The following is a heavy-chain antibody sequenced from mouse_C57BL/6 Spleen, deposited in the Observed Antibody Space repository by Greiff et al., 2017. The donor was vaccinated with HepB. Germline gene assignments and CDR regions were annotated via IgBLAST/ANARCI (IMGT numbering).Heavy chain of an antibody. CDR2: ISYDGSN. D-gene: IGHD1-1*01. J-gene: IGHJ2*01. CDR1: GYSITSGYY. V-gene: IGHV3-6*01. Sequence: EVQRVESGPGLVKPSQSLSLTCSVTGYSITSGYYWNWIRQFPGNKLEWMGYISYDGSNNYNPSLKNRISITRETSKNQFFLKLNSVTTEDTATYYCARDRGTTVPYYFDYWGQGTTLTVSS. CDR3: ARDRGTTVPYYFDY.